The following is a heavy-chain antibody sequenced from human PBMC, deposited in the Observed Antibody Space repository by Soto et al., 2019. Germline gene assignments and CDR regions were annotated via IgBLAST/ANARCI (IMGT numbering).Heavy chain of an antibody. J-gene: IGHJ4*02. CDR1: GFTFRSHR. V-gene: IGHV3-74*01. CDR3: ATVFDV. Sequence: EVQLVESGGGLVQPGGSLRVSCAASGFTFRSHRIHWVRQAPGKGLEWVSRIDTDGGGTSYADSVKGRFTISTDNAEKTVYLQMNGLRVEDTAVYYCATVFDVWGQGTLVTVSS. CDR2: IDTDGGGT. D-gene: IGHD4-17*01.